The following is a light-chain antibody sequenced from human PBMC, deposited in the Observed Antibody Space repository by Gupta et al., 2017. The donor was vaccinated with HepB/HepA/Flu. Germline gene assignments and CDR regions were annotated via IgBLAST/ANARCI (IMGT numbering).Light chain of an antibody. CDR1: QSVKSDF. V-gene: IGKV3-20*01. J-gene: IGKJ1*01. Sequence: EVVLTQSPGTLSLSPGESATLSCRASQSVKSDFFVWFQQRPGQTPRLLIYGGSTRATGIPDRFSGSGSETDFTLTIFRLEPEDFAVYYCQQYASLPWTFGQGTKVE. CDR2: GGS. CDR3: QQYASLPWT.